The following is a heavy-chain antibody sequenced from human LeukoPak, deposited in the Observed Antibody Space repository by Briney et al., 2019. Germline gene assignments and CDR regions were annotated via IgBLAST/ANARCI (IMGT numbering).Heavy chain of an antibody. CDR1: GFTFSIYA. J-gene: IGHJ4*02. V-gene: IGHV3-11*04. CDR2: ISSSDSTI. Sequence: PGGSLRLSCAASGFTFSIYAMSWIRQAPGKGLEWISYISSSDSTISYADSVKGRFTISWDNAKKSLYLQMNSLRAEDTAVYYCATKGSYWRFEYWGQGTLVTVSS. CDR3: ATKGSYWRFEY. D-gene: IGHD1-1*01.